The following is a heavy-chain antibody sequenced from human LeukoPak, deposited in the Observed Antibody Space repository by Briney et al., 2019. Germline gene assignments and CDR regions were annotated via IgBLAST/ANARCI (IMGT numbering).Heavy chain of an antibody. CDR3: ARSIVVATDYWFDP. CDR1: SRSISSSSYY. V-gene: IGHV4-39*01. Sequence: SETLSLTCPVSSRSISSSSYYWGWIRQPPGKGLEWIGSIYYSGSTYYNPSLKSRVTISVDTSKNQFSLKLSSVTAADTAVYYCARSIVVATDYWFDPWGQGTLVTVSS. CDR2: IYYSGST. D-gene: IGHD2-2*01. J-gene: IGHJ5*02.